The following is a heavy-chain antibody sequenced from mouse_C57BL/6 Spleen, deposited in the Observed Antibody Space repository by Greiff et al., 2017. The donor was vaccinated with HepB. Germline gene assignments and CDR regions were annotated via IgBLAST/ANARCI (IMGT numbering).Heavy chain of an antibody. J-gene: IGHJ4*01. Sequence: QVQLQQPGAELVKPGASVKLSCKASGYTFTSYWMHWVKQRPGQGLEWIGMIHPNSGSTNYNEKFKSKATLTVDKSSSTAYMQLSSLTSEDSVYYCARNNRPLYAMDYWGQGTSVTVSS. V-gene: IGHV1-64*01. D-gene: IGHD2-14*01. CDR3: ARNNRPLYAMDY. CDR2: IHPNSGST. CDR1: GYTFTSYW.